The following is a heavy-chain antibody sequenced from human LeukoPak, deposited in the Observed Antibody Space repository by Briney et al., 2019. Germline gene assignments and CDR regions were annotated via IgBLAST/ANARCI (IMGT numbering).Heavy chain of an antibody. CDR2: IYYSGGT. D-gene: IGHD6-13*01. Sequence: SETLSLTCTVSGGSISSYYWSWIRQSPGKGLEWIGNIYYSGGTNYNPSLKSRVTISIDTSKNQFSLKLSSVTAADTAVYYCARVIAAAGWFDPWGQGTLVTVSS. J-gene: IGHJ5*02. CDR3: ARVIAAAGWFDP. CDR1: GGSISSYY. V-gene: IGHV4-59*08.